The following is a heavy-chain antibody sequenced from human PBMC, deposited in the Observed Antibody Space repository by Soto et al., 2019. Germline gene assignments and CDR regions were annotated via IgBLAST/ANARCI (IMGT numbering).Heavy chain of an antibody. Sequence: SETLSLTCAVYGGSFSGYYWSWIRQPPGKGLEWIGEINHSGSTNYNPSLKSRVTISVDTSKNQFSLKLSSVTAADTAVYYCASGRGGYCSGGSCSYYYYYGMDVWGQGTTVT. CDR3: ASGRGGYCSGGSCSYYYYYGMDV. V-gene: IGHV4-34*01. J-gene: IGHJ6*02. D-gene: IGHD2-15*01. CDR2: INHSGST. CDR1: GGSFSGYY.